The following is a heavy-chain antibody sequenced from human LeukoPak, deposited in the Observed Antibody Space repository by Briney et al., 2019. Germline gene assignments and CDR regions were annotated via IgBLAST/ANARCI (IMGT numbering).Heavy chain of an antibody. CDR1: GGSISSYY. V-gene: IGHV4-59*08. CDR3: ARPTGYSSGQGAFDI. D-gene: IGHD6-19*01. J-gene: IGHJ3*02. CDR2: IYYSGST. Sequence: SETLSLTCTVSGGSISSYYWSWIRQPPGKGLEWIGYIYYSGSTNYNPSLKSRVTISVDTSKNQFSLKLSSVTAADTAVYYCARPTGYSSGQGAFDIWGQGTMVTVSS.